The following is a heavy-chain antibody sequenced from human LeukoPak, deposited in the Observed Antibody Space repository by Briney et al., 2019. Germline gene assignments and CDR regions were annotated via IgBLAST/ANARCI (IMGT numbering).Heavy chain of an antibody. CDR1: GFTVSSDY. J-gene: IGHJ5*02. Sequence: GGSLRLSCAASGFTVSSDYMSWVRQAPGRGLEWVSVIYSGGSTYYADSVKGRFTISRDNSKNTLYLQMNSLRAEDTAVYYCARDAHIVVVPAAIQYNWFDPWGQGTLVTVSS. D-gene: IGHD2-2*01. CDR2: IYSGGST. CDR3: ARDAHIVVVPAAIQYNWFDP. V-gene: IGHV3-53*01.